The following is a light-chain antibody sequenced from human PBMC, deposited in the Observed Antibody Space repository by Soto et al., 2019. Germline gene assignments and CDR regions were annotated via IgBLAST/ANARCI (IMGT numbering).Light chain of an antibody. CDR3: MQAIQTPPT. V-gene: IGKV2-28*01. Sequence: DIVITQSRLSVPFTPLEPACISRRFSQSLLRSNGYNYLDWYLQKPGQSPQLLIYLGSNRASGVPDRFSGSGSGTDFTLKISRVEAEDVGVYYCMQAIQTPPTFGQAARLEIK. CDR1: QSLLRSNGYNY. J-gene: IGKJ5*01. CDR2: LGS.